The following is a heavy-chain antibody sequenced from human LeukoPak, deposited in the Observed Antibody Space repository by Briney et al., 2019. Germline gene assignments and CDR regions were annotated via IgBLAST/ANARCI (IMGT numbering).Heavy chain of an antibody. Sequence: SETLSLTCAVYGGSFSGYYWSWIRQPPGKGLEWIGEINHSGSTNYNPSLKSRVTISVDTSKNQFSLKLSSVTAADTAVYYCARGPGVVPAAMYNYWGQGTLVTVSS. CDR1: GGSFSGYY. D-gene: IGHD2-2*01. V-gene: IGHV4-34*01. CDR3: ARGPGVVPAAMYNY. J-gene: IGHJ4*02. CDR2: INHSGST.